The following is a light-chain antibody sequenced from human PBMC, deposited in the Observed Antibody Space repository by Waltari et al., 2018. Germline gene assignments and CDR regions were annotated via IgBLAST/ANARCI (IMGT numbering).Light chain of an antibody. CDR3: QHYYSASRA. V-gene: IGKV1-5*03. CDR2: KAS. J-gene: IGKJ1*01. Sequence: DIQMTQSPSTLSASVGDRVTITCRASQSISRWLAWCQQKPGKAPKLLIYKASSLASDGPSRFSGSGFGTDFTLTIRRLQPDDFATYYCQHYYSASRAFGQGTKVEVK. CDR1: QSISRW.